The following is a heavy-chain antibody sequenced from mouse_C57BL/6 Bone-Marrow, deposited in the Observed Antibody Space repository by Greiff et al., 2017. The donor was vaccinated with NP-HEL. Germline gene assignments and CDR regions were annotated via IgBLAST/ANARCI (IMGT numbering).Heavy chain of an antibody. Sequence: QVQLQQPGAELVMPGASVKLSCKASGYTFTSYWMHWVKQRPGQGLEWIGEIDPSDSYTNYNQKFKGKSKLTVDKSSSTAYMQLSSLTSEDSAVYYCARNVRDYDGLDYWGQGTTLTVSS. CDR2: IDPSDSYT. V-gene: IGHV1-69*01. CDR1: GYTFTSYW. CDR3: ARNVRDYDGLDY. J-gene: IGHJ2*01. D-gene: IGHD2-4*01.